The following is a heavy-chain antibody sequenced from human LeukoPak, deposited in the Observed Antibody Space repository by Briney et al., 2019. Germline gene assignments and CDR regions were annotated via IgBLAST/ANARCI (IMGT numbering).Heavy chain of an antibody. CDR3: ARTYCGGDCSFDS. J-gene: IGHJ4*02. Sequence: PSETLSLTCTVSGYSISSGYYWGWIRQPPGKGLEWIGNIYYSGSTYYNPSLKSRVTISVDTSKNQFSLKVSSVTAADTAVYYCARTYCGGDCSFDSWGQGTLVTVSS. CDR1: GYSISSGYY. D-gene: IGHD2-21*02. V-gene: IGHV4-38-2*02. CDR2: IYYSGST.